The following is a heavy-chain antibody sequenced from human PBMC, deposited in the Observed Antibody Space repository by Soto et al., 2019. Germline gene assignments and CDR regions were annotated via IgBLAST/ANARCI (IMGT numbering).Heavy chain of an antibody. D-gene: IGHD5-18*01. V-gene: IGHV1-69*13. CDR3: ASFNVDTAMGPLLYYYGMDV. J-gene: IGHJ6*02. CDR1: GGTFSSYA. CDR2: IIPIFGTA. Sequence: VKVSCKASGGTFSSYAISWVRQAPGQGLEWMGGIIPIFGTANYAQKFQGRVTITADESTSTAYMELSSLRSEDTAVYYCASFNVDTAMGPLLYYYGMDVWGQGTTVTVSS.